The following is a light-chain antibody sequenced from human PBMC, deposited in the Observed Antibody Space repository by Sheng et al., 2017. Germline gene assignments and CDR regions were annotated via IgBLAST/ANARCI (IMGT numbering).Light chain of an antibody. CDR3: LKYDSTPRT. J-gene: IGKJ1*01. Sequence: DIQLTQSPSFLSASVGDRVTITCRASQGISNHLAWYQQKPGKAPKLLIYKASTLQSGVPSRFGGSGSGTEFTLTISSLQPEDVATYYCLKYDSTPRTFGQGTRVEI. CDR1: QGISNH. CDR2: KAS. V-gene: IGKV1-9*01.